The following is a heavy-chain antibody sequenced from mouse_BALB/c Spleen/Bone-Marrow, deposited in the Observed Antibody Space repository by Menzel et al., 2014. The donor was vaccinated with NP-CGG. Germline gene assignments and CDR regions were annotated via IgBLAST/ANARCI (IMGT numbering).Heavy chain of an antibody. CDR1: GYTFTEYT. CDR2: INPNNGGT. Sequence: VQLQQSGPEVVKPGASVKISCKTSGYTFTEYTMHWVKQSHGKSLEWIGGINPNNGGTTYNQKFKGKATLTVDKSSSTAYMELRSLTSEDSAVYYCARSYSYERSWFAYWGQGTLVTVSA. J-gene: IGHJ3*01. CDR3: ARSYSYERSWFAY. D-gene: IGHD2-12*01. V-gene: IGHV1-18*01.